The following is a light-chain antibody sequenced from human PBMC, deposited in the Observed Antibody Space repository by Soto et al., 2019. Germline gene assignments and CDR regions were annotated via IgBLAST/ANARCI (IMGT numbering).Light chain of an antibody. Sequence: EVVLTKSPGTLSLYQGERATLSCRASQSVSSSYLAWYQQKPGQAPRLLIYRASSRAAGLPDRFSGSGSETEFTLTISTLQSEDFAVYYCQQYNKWPITFGQRTLLEI. V-gene: IGKV3-15*01. CDR1: QSVSSSY. CDR2: RAS. CDR3: QQYNKWPIT. J-gene: IGKJ5*01.